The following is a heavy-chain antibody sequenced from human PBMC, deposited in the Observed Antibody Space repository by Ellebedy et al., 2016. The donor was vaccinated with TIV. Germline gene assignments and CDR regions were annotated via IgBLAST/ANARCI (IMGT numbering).Heavy chain of an antibody. D-gene: IGHD3-16*01. CDR1: GFAFTSHY. CDR3: VREASIGGTVFFDH. J-gene: IGHJ4*02. Sequence: GGSLRLSCETSGFAFTSHYMNWVRRVPGKGLVWVSRIARDGRTTDYPDSVKGRFTISRDDAKNMIYLDMRHLRDEDTAVYYCVREASIGGTVFFDHWGQGALVIVSS. CDR2: IARDGRTT. V-gene: IGHV3-74*01.